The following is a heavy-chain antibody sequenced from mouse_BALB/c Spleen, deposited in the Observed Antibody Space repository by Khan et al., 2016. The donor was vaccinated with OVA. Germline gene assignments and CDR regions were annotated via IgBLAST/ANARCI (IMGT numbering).Heavy chain of an antibody. CDR1: GFTFTNYG. D-gene: IGHD1-3*01. V-gene: IGHV9-3-1*01. J-gene: IGHJ4*01. CDR3: ARVGYNGTNDC. CDR2: INTYTGEP. Sequence: QIQLVQSGPELKKPGETVQISCKASGFTFTNYGMNWVKQAPGKGLKWMGWINTYTGEPSFADDFKGRFAFSLETYASTAYLQINSLKNEDTATYFCARVGYNGTNDCWGQGTSVTVSS.